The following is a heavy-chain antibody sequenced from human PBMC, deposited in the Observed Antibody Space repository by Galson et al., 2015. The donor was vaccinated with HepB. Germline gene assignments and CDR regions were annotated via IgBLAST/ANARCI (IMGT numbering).Heavy chain of an antibody. CDR3: ARHREQWLIQDWYFDL. CDR1: GYSFTSYW. CDR2: IAPTDSYT. Sequence: QSGAEVKKPGESLRISCKGSGYSFTSYWINWVRQMPGKGLEWVGTIAPTDSYTKYSPSFQGHVTISVDKSISTAYLQWSSLKASDTAMYYCARHREQWLIQDWYFDLWGRGTLVTVSS. J-gene: IGHJ2*01. V-gene: IGHV5-10-1*01. D-gene: IGHD6-19*01.